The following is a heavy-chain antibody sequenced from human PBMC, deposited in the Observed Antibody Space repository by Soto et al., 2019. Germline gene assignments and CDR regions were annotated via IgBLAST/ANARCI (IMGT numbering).Heavy chain of an antibody. CDR3: AKFRDDSGYLVEDYFDY. CDR2: ISGSGGST. J-gene: IGHJ4*02. Sequence: GGSLRLSCAASGFTFSSYAMSWVRQAPGKGLEWVSAISGSGGSTYYAGSVKGRFTIFRDNSKNTLYLQMSSPRTEDTAGYYCAKFRDDSGYLVEDYFDYWGQGALVTVS. CDR1: GFTFSSYA. V-gene: IGHV3-23*01. D-gene: IGHD3-22*01.